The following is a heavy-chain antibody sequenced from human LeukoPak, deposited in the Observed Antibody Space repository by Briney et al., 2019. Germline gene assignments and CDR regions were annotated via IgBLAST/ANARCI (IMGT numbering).Heavy chain of an antibody. CDR2: IYYSGST. Sequence: SETLSLTCTVSGGSISSYYWSWIRQPPGKGLEWIGYIYYSGSTNYNPSLKSRVTISVDTSKNQFSLKMSSVTAADTAVYYCARRTGYYDGFDYWGQGTLVTVSS. V-gene: IGHV4-59*01. J-gene: IGHJ4*02. CDR3: ARRTGYYDGFDY. CDR1: GGSISSYY. D-gene: IGHD3/OR15-3a*01.